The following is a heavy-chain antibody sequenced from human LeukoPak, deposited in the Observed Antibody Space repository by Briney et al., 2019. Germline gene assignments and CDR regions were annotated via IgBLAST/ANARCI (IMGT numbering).Heavy chain of an antibody. D-gene: IGHD3-10*01. V-gene: IGHV4-34*01. CDR3: ARDRDYYDSGSSYFDY. CDR2: INHSGST. Sequence: PGGSLRLSCAASGFTVSSNYMSWVRQPPGKGLEWIGEINHSGSTNYNPSLKSRVTISVDTSKNQFSLKLSSVTAADTAVYYCARDRDYYDSGSSYFDYWGQGTLVTVSS. CDR1: GFTVSSNY. J-gene: IGHJ4*02.